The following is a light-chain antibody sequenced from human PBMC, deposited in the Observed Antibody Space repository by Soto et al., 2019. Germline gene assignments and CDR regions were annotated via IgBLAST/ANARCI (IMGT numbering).Light chain of an antibody. CDR2: GAS. V-gene: IGKV3-20*01. Sequence: EIVLTQSPGTLSLSPGERATLSCRASQSVSNNYLAWYQQKPGQAPRLLIYGASNRATGIPDRFSGTGAGTDFTLTISSLEPEDFAVYYCQQYGSSGTFGQGTKVDIK. J-gene: IGKJ1*01. CDR1: QSVSNNY. CDR3: QQYGSSGT.